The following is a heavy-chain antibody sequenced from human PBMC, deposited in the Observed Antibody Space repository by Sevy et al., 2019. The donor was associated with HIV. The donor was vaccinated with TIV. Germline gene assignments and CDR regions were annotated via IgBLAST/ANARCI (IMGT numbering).Heavy chain of an antibody. CDR3: ARVGFNWNVVDY. D-gene: IGHD1-20*01. Sequence: SETLSLTCSVSGGSMNIYYWSWIRQPPGKGLEWIGFIYYSGSTNYNPSLKSRVTISVNTSKNQFSLKLSSVTAADTAVYYCARVGFNWNVVDYWGQGTRFTVSS. J-gene: IGHJ4*02. V-gene: IGHV4-59*01. CDR1: GGSMNIYY. CDR2: IYYSGST.